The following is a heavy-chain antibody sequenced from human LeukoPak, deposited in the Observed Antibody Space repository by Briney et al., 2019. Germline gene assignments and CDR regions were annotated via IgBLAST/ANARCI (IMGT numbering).Heavy chain of an antibody. Sequence: ASVKVSCKASGYTFTGYYIHWVRQAPGQGLEWMGWINPNSGGTNYAQKFQGRVTMTRDTSISTAYMELSRLRSDDTAVYYCARNRPTMVRGETLRYYYGMDVWGQGTTVTVSS. J-gene: IGHJ6*02. V-gene: IGHV1-2*02. CDR2: INPNSGGT. CDR3: ARNRPTMVRGETLRYYYGMDV. CDR1: GYTFTGYY. D-gene: IGHD3-10*01.